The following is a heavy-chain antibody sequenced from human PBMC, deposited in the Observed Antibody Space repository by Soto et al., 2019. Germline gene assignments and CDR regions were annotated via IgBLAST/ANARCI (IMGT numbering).Heavy chain of an antibody. CDR2: ISSSGTID. CDR1: GFTLSDYY. Sequence: QVHLVESGGSLVKPGGSLRLSCVASGFTLSDYYMSWIRQAPGKGLEWVSYISSSGTIDNYADSVKGRFTISRDNAKNSLFLQMNGLRAEDTAVYYCARRTMGNYYYMDVWGKGTTVTVSS. J-gene: IGHJ6*03. CDR3: ARRTMGNYYYMDV. D-gene: IGHD3-10*01. V-gene: IGHV3-11*01.